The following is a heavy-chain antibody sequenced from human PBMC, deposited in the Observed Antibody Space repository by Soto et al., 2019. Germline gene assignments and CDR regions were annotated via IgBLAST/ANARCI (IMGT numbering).Heavy chain of an antibody. D-gene: IGHD7-27*01. J-gene: IGHJ4*02. Sequence: QVQLQESGPGLVKSSETLSLTCSVSGGSISNHYWSWIRQPPGKGLEWIGYIYYNGNINYNPSLKSRVTMSVDTSRNQISLKLTTVTAADTAVYYCTRANWYSEYWGQGTLVTVSS. CDR3: TRANWYSEY. V-gene: IGHV4-59*11. CDR2: IYYNGNI. CDR1: GGSISNHY.